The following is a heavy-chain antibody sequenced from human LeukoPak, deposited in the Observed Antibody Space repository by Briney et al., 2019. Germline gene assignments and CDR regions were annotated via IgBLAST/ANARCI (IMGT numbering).Heavy chain of an antibody. Sequence: PSETLSLTCTVSGGSISSSSYYWGWIRQPPGKGLEWIGSIYYSGSTYYNPSLKSRVTISVDTSKNQFSLKLSSVTSADTAVYYCARDIYGDQGYWGQGTLVTVSS. CDR3: ARDIYGDQGY. V-gene: IGHV4-39*07. CDR2: IYYSGST. D-gene: IGHD4-17*01. J-gene: IGHJ4*02. CDR1: GGSISSSSYY.